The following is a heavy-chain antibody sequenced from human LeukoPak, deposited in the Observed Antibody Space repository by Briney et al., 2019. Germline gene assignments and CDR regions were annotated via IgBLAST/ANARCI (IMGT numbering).Heavy chain of an antibody. CDR2: IIPILGIA. Sequence: SVKVSCKASGGTFSSSAISWVRQAPGQGLEWMGRIIPILGIANYAQKFQGRVTMTRNTSISTAYMELSSLRSEDTAVYYCARGETAGFDYWGQGTLVTVSS. CDR1: GGTFSSSA. CDR3: ARGETAGFDY. V-gene: IGHV1-69*04. J-gene: IGHJ4*02.